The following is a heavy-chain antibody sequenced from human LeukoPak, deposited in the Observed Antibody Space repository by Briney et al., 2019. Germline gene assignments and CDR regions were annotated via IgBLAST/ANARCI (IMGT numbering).Heavy chain of an antibody. CDR1: GFTFSSYA. D-gene: IGHD6-13*01. CDR3: AKRQGIAAAGTGKYFDY. Sequence: GGSLRVSCAASGFTFSSYAMSWVRQAPGKGLEWVSAISGSGGSTYYADSVRGRFTISRDNSKNTLYLQMNSLRAEDTAVYYCAKRQGIAAAGTGKYFDYWGQGTLVTVSS. CDR2: ISGSGGST. V-gene: IGHV3-23*01. J-gene: IGHJ4*02.